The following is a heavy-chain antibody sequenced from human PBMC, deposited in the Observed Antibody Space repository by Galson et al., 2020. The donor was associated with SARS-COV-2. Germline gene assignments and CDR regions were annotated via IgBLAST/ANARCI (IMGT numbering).Heavy chain of an antibody. CDR3: ARGGSRPIMVFDYYYFYMDV. D-gene: IGHD2-8*01. CDR1: GGSFSGYS. Sequence: PSETLSLTCAVYGGSFSGYSWTWVRQPPGKGLEWMGKINHSGSTNYNPSLKSRVFISVDTSKNPFSLKLRSVTAADTAIYYCARGGSRPIMVFDYYYFYMDVWGKGTTVTVSS. V-gene: IGHV4-34*01. CDR2: INHSGST. J-gene: IGHJ6*03.